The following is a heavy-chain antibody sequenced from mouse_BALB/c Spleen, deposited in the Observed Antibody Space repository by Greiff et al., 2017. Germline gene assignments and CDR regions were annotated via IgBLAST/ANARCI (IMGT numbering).Heavy chain of an antibody. Sequence: VQLQQSGPELVKPGASVKVSCKASGYSFTDYNMYWVKQRPEQGLEWIGWIDPENGDTEYAPKFQGKATMTADTSSNTAYLQLSSLTSEDTAVYYCSITTVPLDYWGQGTTLTVSS. J-gene: IGHJ2*01. CDR1: GYSFTDYN. CDR2: IDPENGDT. D-gene: IGHD1-1*01. CDR3: SITTVPLDY. V-gene: IGHV14-1*01.